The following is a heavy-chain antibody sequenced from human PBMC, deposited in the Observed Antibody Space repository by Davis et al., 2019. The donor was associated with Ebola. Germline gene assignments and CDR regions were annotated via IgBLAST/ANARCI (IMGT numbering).Heavy chain of an antibody. CDR3: AKDHFWSGYSPYYYYYGMDV. CDR2: ISYDGSNK. Sequence: PGGSLRLSCAASGFTFSSYGMHWVRQAPGKGLEWVAVISYDGSNKYYADSVKGRFTISRDNSKNTLYLQMNSLRAEDTAVYYCAKDHFWSGYSPYYYYYGMDVWGQGTTVTVSS. CDR1: GFTFSSYG. D-gene: IGHD3-3*02. J-gene: IGHJ6*02. V-gene: IGHV3-30*18.